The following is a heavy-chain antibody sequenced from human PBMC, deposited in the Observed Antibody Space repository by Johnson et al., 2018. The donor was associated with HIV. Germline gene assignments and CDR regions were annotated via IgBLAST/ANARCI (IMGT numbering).Heavy chain of an antibody. CDR2: IYSVGST. V-gene: IGHV3-53*01. J-gene: IGHJ3*02. CDR3: AGEYDAFDI. CDR1: GFTVSSNY. Sequence: VQLVESGGGLIQPGGSLRLSCAASGFTVSSNYMSWVRQAPGKGLEWVSVIYSVGSTYYADSVNGRFTISSYNAKNSLYLQINSLRAEHTAVDYCAGEYDAFDIWGQGTMVTVSS.